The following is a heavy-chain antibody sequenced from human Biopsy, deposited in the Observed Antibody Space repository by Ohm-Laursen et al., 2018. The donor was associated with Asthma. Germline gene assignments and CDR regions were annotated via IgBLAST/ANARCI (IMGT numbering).Heavy chain of an antibody. CDR3: AKRRGYSDLTDFDH. CDR2: VSYDGGVA. CDR1: GFVFSSHA. D-gene: IGHD3-3*01. V-gene: IGHV3-30*18. Sequence: SLRLSCAASGFVFSSHAMHWVRQAPGKGLEWVAVVSYDGGVAHYADSMKGRFTISRDDAKSTLYLQMNRLRTDDTAVYFCAKRRGYSDLTDFDHWGQGTLATVSS. J-gene: IGHJ4*02.